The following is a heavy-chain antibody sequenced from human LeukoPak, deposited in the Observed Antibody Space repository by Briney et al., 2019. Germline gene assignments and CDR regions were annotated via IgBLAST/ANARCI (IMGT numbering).Heavy chain of an antibody. D-gene: IGHD2-2*01. V-gene: IGHV4-39*01. J-gene: IGHJ5*02. CDR3: VGYCSSTSCPYNWFDP. CDR1: GGSISSSSYY. Sequence: ASETLSLTCTVSGGSISSSSYYWGWIRQPPGKGLEWIGSIYYSGSTYYNPSLKSRVTISVDTSKNQFSLKLSSVTAADTAVYCCVGYCSSTSCPYNWFDPWGQGTLVTVSS. CDR2: IYYSGST.